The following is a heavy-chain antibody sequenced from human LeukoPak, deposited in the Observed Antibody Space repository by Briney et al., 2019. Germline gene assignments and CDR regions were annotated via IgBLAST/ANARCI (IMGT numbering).Heavy chain of an antibody. CDR1: GFTFSNFA. D-gene: IGHD6-19*01. V-gene: IGHV3-23*01. Sequence: GGSLRLSCAASGFTFSNFAMNWVRQAPGKGLEWVSAISGSGGSTYYADSVKGRFTISRDNSKNTLYLQMNSLRAEDTAVYYCARTHIFSSGWHDGSDYWGQGTLVTVSS. J-gene: IGHJ4*02. CDR2: ISGSGGST. CDR3: ARTHIFSSGWHDGSDY.